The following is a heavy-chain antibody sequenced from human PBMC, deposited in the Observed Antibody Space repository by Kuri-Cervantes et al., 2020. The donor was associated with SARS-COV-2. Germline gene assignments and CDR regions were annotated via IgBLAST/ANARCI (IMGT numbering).Heavy chain of an antibody. D-gene: IGHD6-13*01. V-gene: IGHV4-59*12. CDR2: IYYSGST. CDR3: ARRGAAGSRGRGPSSFDI. Sequence: SETLSLTCTVSGGSISSYFWGWIRQPPGKGLEWIGYIYYSGSTNYNPSLKSRVTISVDTSKNPFSLRLSSVTAADTAVYYCARRGAAGSRGRGPSSFDIWGLGTLVTVSS. J-gene: IGHJ3*02. CDR1: GGSISSYF.